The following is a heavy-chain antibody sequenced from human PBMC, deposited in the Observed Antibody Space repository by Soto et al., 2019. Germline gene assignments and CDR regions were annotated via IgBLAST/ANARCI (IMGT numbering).Heavy chain of an antibody. CDR2: ISPRSGGT. J-gene: IGHJ5*02. CDR3: KKKGGGPFPFDP. V-gene: IGHV1-2*02. Sequence: QVQLVQSGAEIKKPGASVKVSCKASGYSFIDYYIHWVRQAPGQGLEWMGWISPRSGGTNYAQKFRGRVTITSDTSINTAYMELTSLSSDDTAVYYCKKKGGGPFPFDPWGQGTRVTVSS. CDR1: GYSFIDYY. D-gene: IGHD3-10*01.